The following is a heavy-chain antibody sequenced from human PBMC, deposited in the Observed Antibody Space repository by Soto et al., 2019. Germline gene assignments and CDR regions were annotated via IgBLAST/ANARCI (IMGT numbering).Heavy chain of an antibody. V-gene: IGHV4-34*01. Sequence: SETLSLTCAVYGGSFSGYYWSWIRQPPGKGLEWIGEINHSGSTNYNPSLKSRITISVDMSKNQFSLKLTSVTAADTAVYYCATNRGFDFYYFDSWGQGAQVTVSS. D-gene: IGHD5-12*01. J-gene: IGHJ4*02. CDR2: INHSGST. CDR1: GGSFSGYY. CDR3: ATNRGFDFYYFDS.